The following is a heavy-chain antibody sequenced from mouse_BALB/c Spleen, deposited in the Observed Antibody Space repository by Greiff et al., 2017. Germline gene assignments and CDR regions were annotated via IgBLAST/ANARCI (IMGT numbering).Heavy chain of an antibody. CDR1: GYAFSSSW. Sequence: QVQLQQSGPELVKPGASVKISCKASGYAFSSSWMNWVKQRPGQGLEWIGRIYPGDGDTNYNGKFKGKATLTADKSSSTAYMQLSSLTSVDSAVYFCARQPEAMDYWGQGTSVTVSS. V-gene: IGHV1-82*01. CDR3: ARQPEAMDY. J-gene: IGHJ4*01. CDR2: IYPGDGDT.